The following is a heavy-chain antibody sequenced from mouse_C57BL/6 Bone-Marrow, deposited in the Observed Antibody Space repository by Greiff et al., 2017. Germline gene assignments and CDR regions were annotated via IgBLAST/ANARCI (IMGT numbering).Heavy chain of an antibody. CDR1: GYTFTSYW. CDR3: ARPYYSNYWYFDV. V-gene: IGHV1-55*01. CDR2: IYPGSGST. D-gene: IGHD2-5*01. Sequence: QVQLQQPGAELVKPGASVKMSCKASGYTFTSYWITWVKQRPGQGLAWIGDIYPGSGSTNYNAKFKSKATLTVATSSSTAYMQLSSLTSEDSAVYYCARPYYSNYWYFDVWGTGTTVTVSS. J-gene: IGHJ1*03.